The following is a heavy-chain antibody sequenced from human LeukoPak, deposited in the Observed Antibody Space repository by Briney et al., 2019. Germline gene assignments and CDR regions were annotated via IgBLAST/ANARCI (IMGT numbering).Heavy chain of an antibody. D-gene: IGHD2-2*01. V-gene: IGHV4-4*07. CDR3: ARETSSTSGRVFDY. CDR2: IYTSGTT. CDR1: GDSISSYC. J-gene: IGHJ4*01. Sequence: SETLSLTCTVSGDSISSYCLTWIRQPAGKGLEWIGRIYTSGTTNYNPSLESRLTMSLDTSKNQFSLIMRSVTAADTAVYYCARETSSTSGRVFDYWGQEPWSPSPQ.